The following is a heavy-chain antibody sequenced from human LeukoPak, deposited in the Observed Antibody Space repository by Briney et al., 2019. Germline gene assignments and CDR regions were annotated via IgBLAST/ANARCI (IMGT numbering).Heavy chain of an antibody. CDR2: IYYSGST. CDR1: GGSISSHY. J-gene: IGHJ4*02. Sequence: PSETLSLTCTVSGGSISSHYWSWIRQPPGKGLEWIGYIYYSGSTNYNPSLKSRVTISVDTSKNQFSLKLSSVTAADTAVYYCARRSNYGSGSYYDYWGQGTLVTVSS. V-gene: IGHV4-59*08. D-gene: IGHD3-10*01. CDR3: ARRSNYGSGSYYDY.